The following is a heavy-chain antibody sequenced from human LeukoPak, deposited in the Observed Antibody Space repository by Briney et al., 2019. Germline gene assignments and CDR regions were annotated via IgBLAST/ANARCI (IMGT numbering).Heavy chain of an antibody. Sequence: GGSLRLSCAASGFTFSSYAMSWVRQAPGKGLEWVSAISGSGGSTYYADSVKGRFTISRDNSKNTLYLQMNSLRAEDTAVYYCAKVPSIGRFGSYMFDPWGQGTLVTVSS. D-gene: IGHD1-26*01. CDR1: GFTFSSYA. V-gene: IGHV3-23*01. CDR3: AKVPSIGRFGSYMFDP. CDR2: ISGSGGST. J-gene: IGHJ5*02.